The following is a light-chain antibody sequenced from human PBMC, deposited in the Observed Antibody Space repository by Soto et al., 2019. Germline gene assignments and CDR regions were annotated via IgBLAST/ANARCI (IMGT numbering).Light chain of an antibody. V-gene: IGKV1-6*01. CDR2: EAS. J-gene: IGKJ1*01. Sequence: AILMTQSPSSLSASVGDRVTITCRASQGIRNDLAWYQQKPGKAPKLLIYEASTLQSGVPSRFGGSYSGTDFTLTIGSLQPEDFATYYCLQDFKYPRTFGQGTKVDIK. CDR3: LQDFKYPRT. CDR1: QGIRND.